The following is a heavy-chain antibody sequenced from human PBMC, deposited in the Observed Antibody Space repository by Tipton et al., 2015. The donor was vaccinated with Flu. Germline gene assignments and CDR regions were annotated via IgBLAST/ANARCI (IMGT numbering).Heavy chain of an antibody. CDR1: GGSIKNYY. CDR2: VYYSGDT. D-gene: IGHD3-10*02. J-gene: IGHJ4*02. V-gene: IGHV4-59*04. CDR3: ARLSFYDVDLKNFYFDY. Sequence: TLSLTCSVSGGSIKNYYLSWIRQPPGKGLEWIGSVYYSGDTYYNPSLKSRVAMSVDTSKNQLSLKLSSVTAVDTAMFYCARLSFYDVDLKNFYFDYWGQGTLVTVSS.